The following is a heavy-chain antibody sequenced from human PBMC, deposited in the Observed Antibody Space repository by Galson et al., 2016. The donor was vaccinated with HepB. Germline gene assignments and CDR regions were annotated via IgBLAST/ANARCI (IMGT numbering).Heavy chain of an antibody. J-gene: IGHJ6*02. D-gene: IGHD1-26*01. CDR1: GYSFNTYW. CDR2: IDPSDSYT. CDR3: AGPSGSSPMNRLRSYYFPMDV. V-gene: IGHV5-10-1*01. Sequence: QSGAEVKKPGESLRISCKASGYSFNTYWISWVRQMPGKGLEWMGRIDPSDSYTNYSPSFQGHVTISADKSISTAYLQWSSLKASDTAMYYCAGPSGSSPMNRLRSYYFPMDVWGQGTTVTVSS.